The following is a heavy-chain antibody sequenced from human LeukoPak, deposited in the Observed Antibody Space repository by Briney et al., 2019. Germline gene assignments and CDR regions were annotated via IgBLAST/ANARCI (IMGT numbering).Heavy chain of an antibody. CDR3: ARGDSSGYYYSWFDP. J-gene: IGHJ5*02. V-gene: IGHV4-34*01. CDR2: INHSGST. D-gene: IGHD3-22*01. Sequence: SETLSLTCTVSGGSISSYYWSWIRQPPGKGLEWIGEINHSGSTNYNPSLKSRVTISVDTSKNQFSLKLSSVTAADTAVYYCARGDSSGYYYSWFDPWGQGTLVTVSS. CDR1: GGSISSYY.